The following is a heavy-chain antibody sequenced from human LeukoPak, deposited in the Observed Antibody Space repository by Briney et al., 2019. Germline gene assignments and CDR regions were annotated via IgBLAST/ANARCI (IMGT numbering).Heavy chain of an antibody. V-gene: IGHV3-30*01. CDR2: ISYDGSNK. CDR3: ARENGNFDY. Sequence: GGSLRLSCAASGFTFSSYAMHWVGQAPGRGQEWVAVISYDGSNKYYADSVKGRFTISRDNSKNTLYLQMNSLRAEDTAVYYCARENGNFDYWGQGTLVTVSS. D-gene: IGHD4-17*01. CDR1: GFTFSSYA. J-gene: IGHJ4*02.